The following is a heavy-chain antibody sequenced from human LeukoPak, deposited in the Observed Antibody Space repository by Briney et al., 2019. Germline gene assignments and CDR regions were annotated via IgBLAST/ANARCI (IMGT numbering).Heavy chain of an antibody. V-gene: IGHV1-18*01. D-gene: IGHD3-22*01. J-gene: IGHJ3*02. Sequence: ASVKVSCKASGYTFTSYAISWVRQAPGQGLEWMGWISGYNGNANYAQKLQGRVTMTTDTSTSTAYMELRSLRSDDTAVYYCARHRLPRVYYDSSGYYHAAFDIWGQGTMVTVSS. CDR1: GYTFTSYA. CDR2: ISGYNGNA. CDR3: ARHRLPRVYYDSSGYYHAAFDI.